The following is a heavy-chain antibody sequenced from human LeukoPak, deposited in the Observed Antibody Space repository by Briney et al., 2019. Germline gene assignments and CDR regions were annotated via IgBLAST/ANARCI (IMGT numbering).Heavy chain of an antibody. D-gene: IGHD6-13*01. CDR3: ARSAAAGTGGWGDNWFDP. CDR2: INPSGGGT. J-gene: IGHJ5*02. CDR1: GYTFTSYY. Sequence: GASVKVSCKASGYTFTSYYMHWVRQAPGQGLEWMGIINPSGGGTSYAQKFQGRVTMTRDTSTSTVYMELSSLRSEDTAVYYCARSAAAGTGGWGDNWFDPWGQGTLVTVSS. V-gene: IGHV1-46*01.